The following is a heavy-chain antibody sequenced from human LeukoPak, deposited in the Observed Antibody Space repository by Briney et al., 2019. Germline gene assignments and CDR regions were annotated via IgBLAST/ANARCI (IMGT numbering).Heavy chain of an antibody. CDR3: ARNRGSTVITDHYYYYYMDV. V-gene: IGHV4-4*07. Sequence: SETLSLTCTDSGGSISSYYWSWIRQPAGKGLEWIGRIYTSGSTNYNPSLKSRVTMSVDTSKNQFSLKLSSVTAADTAVYYCARNRGSTVITDHYYYYYMDVWGKGTTVTVSS. D-gene: IGHD4-11*01. CDR2: IYTSGST. J-gene: IGHJ6*03. CDR1: GGSISSYY.